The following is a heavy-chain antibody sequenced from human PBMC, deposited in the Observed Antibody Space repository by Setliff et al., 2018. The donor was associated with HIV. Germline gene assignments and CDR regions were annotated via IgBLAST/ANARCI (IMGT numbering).Heavy chain of an antibody. V-gene: IGHV4-39*01. CDR3: ARLSLSLVRGIINSGDRFFDY. Sequence: LSLTCTVSGASVNSNNYYWGWIRQPPGKGLEWIASIYYSGTTYYNPSLKSRVIISVDTSKNQFSLKLSSVTAADTAVYYCARLSLSLVRGIINSGDRFFDYWGQGSLVTVSS. J-gene: IGHJ4*02. D-gene: IGHD3-10*01. CDR2: IYYSGTT. CDR1: GASVNSNNYY.